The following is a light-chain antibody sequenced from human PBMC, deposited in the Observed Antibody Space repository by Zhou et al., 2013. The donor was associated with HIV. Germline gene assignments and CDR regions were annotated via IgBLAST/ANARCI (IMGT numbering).Light chain of an antibody. CDR1: QSVSSNY. CDR3: QQYGSSFT. J-gene: IGKJ3*01. V-gene: IGKV3-20*01. CDR2: GAS. Sequence: EIVLTQSPGTLSLSPGERATLSCRASQSVSSNYLAWYQQKPGQAPRLLIYGASSRATGIPDRFSGSGSGTDFTLTISRLEPEDFAVYYCQQYGSSFTFGPGTKLDLK.